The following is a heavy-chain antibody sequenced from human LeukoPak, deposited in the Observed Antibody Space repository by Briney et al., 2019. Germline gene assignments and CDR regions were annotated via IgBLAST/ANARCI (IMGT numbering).Heavy chain of an antibody. V-gene: IGHV1-2*02. CDR1: VYTFTLYY. CDR2: INPNSGGT. D-gene: IGHD3-10*01. Sequence: ASVTVSFTSSVYTFTLYYMHWVCQAPGQGQERVGWINPNSGGTNDAQKFQGRVTMTRDTSISTAYMELSRLRSDDTAVYYCATAFKYGSGSYYFDYWGQGTLVTVSS. CDR3: ATAFKYGSGSYYFDY. J-gene: IGHJ4*02.